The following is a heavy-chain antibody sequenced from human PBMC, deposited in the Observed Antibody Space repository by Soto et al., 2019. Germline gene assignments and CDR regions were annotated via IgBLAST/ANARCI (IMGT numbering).Heavy chain of an antibody. V-gene: IGHV4-34*01. CDR1: GASLSDNY. Sequence: PSETLSLTCAVYGASLSDNYCNWLRQPPGKGLEWIGEINHSGSTNYNPSLKSRVTISVDTSKNQFSLKLSSVTAADTAVYYCARGTHSGGMDVWGQGTTVTVSS. CDR2: INHSGST. D-gene: IGHD6-13*01. CDR3: ARGTHSGGMDV. J-gene: IGHJ6*02.